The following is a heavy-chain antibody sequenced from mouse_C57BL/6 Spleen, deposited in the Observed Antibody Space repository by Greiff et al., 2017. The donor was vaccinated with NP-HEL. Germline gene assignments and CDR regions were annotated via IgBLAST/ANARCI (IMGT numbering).Heavy chain of an antibody. CDR2: IDPSDSYT. Sequence: QVQLKQPGAELVMPGASVKLSCKASGYTFTSYWMHWVKQRPGQGLEWIGEIDPSDSYTNYNQKFKGKSTLTVDKSSSTAYMQLSSLTSEDSAVYYCARRVLRFYYFDYWGQGTTLTVSS. D-gene: IGHD1-1*01. V-gene: IGHV1-69*01. CDR1: GYTFTSYW. CDR3: ARRVLRFYYFDY. J-gene: IGHJ2*01.